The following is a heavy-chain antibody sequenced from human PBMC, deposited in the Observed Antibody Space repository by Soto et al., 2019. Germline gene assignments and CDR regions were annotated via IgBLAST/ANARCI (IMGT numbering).Heavy chain of an antibody. CDR3: ARDVIVVVPAHYYYYMDV. Sequence: QPGGSLRLSCAASGFTFSSYWMSWVRQAPGKGLEWVANIKQDGSEKYYVDSVKGRFTISRDNAKNSLYLQMNSLRAEDTAVYYCARDVIVVVPAHYYYYMDVWGKGTTVTVSS. CDR1: GFTFSSYW. V-gene: IGHV3-7*01. D-gene: IGHD2-2*01. CDR2: IKQDGSEK. J-gene: IGHJ6*03.